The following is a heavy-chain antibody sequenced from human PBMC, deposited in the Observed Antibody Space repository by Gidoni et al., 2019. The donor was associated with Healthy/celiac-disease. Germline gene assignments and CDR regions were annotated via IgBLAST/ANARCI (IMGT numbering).Heavy chain of an antibody. CDR3: AICSGGDFFWFDP. CDR2: ITPFNGNT. V-gene: IGHV1-45*02. CDR1: GYPFTYRY. Sequence: QMQLVQSGAEVKKTGSSVKVSCKASGYPFTYRYLHWGRQAPGQALEWMGWITPFNGNTNYAQKFQDRVTITRDRSMSTAYMELSSLRSEDTAMYYCAICSGGDFFWFDPWGQGTLVTVSS. J-gene: IGHJ5*02. D-gene: IGHD3-10*01.